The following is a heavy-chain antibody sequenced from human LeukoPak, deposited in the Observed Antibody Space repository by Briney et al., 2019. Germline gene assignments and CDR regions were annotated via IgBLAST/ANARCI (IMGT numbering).Heavy chain of an antibody. V-gene: IGHV1-8*01. CDR1: GYTFTSYD. CDR2: MNPNSGNT. Sequence: ASVRVSCKASGYTFTSYDINCVRQATGQGLVWMGWMNPNSGNTGYAQKFQGRVTMTRNTSISTAYMELSSLRSEDTAVYYCARGSDSPSGNFWYYYYYMDVWGKGTTVTVSS. D-gene: IGHD3-3*01. J-gene: IGHJ6*03. CDR3: ARGSDSPSGNFWYYYYYMDV.